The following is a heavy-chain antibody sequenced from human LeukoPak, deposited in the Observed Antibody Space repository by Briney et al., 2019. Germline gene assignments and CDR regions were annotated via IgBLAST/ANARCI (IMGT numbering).Heavy chain of an antibody. CDR3: ARMYSSSWYESWSFDL. D-gene: IGHD6-13*01. CDR1: GYTFTGYY. V-gene: IGHV1-2*02. Sequence: GASVKISCKASGYTFTGYYMHLVRQAPGQGLEWMGWINPNSGGTNYAQKFQGRVTMTRDTSISTAYMELSRLRSDDTAVYYCARMYSSSWYESWSFDLWGRGTLVTVSS. J-gene: IGHJ2*01. CDR2: INPNSGGT.